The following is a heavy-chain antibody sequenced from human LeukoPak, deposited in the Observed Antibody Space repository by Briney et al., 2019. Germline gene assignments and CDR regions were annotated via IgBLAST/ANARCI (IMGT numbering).Heavy chain of an antibody. Sequence: KTGGSLRLSCAASGFTFSDYYMSWIRQAPGKGLEWVSYISSSGSTIYYADSVKGRFTISRDNAKNSLYLQMNSLRAEDTAVYYCAGWTAPYNLYYFDYWGQGTLVTVSS. CDR3: AGWTAPYNLYYFDY. J-gene: IGHJ4*02. D-gene: IGHD1-20*01. V-gene: IGHV3-11*04. CDR1: GFTFSDYY. CDR2: ISSSGSTI.